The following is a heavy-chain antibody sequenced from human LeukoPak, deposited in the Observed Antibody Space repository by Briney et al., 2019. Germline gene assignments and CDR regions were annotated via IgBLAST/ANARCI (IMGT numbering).Heavy chain of an antibody. CDR3: ARVAYTSGYYFDY. V-gene: IGHV1-46*01. D-gene: IGHD3-22*01. Sequence: ASVKVSCKASGYTFTSYFMHWVRQAPGQGLEWMGITNPSGGSTIYAQKFQSRVTMTRDTSTSTVYMELSSLRSEDTAVYYCARVAYTSGYYFDYWGQGTLVTVSS. CDR1: GYTFTSYF. CDR2: TNPSGGST. J-gene: IGHJ4*01.